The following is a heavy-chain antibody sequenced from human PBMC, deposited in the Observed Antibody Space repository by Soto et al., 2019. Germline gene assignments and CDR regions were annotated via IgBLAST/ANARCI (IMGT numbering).Heavy chain of an antibody. CDR1: GYTFTSYG. CDR2: ISAYNGNT. V-gene: IGHV1-18*01. CDR3: ARGANELLWFGEFADFDY. J-gene: IGHJ4*02. D-gene: IGHD3-10*01. Sequence: QVQLVQSGAEVKKPGASVKVSCKASGYTFTSYGISWVRQAPGQGLEWMGWISAYNGNTNYAQKLQGRVTMTIDTATSTDYMELSSLRSDDTAVYYCARGANELLWFGEFADFDYWGQGTLVTVSS.